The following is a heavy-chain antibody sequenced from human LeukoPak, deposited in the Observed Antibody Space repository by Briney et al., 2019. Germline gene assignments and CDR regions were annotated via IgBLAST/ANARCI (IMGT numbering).Heavy chain of an antibody. J-gene: IGHJ6*02. D-gene: IGHD3-16*01. Sequence: NPSETLSLTCTVSGGSITISSYYWGWIRQPPGKGLEWIGSIYYSGNTYYNPSLKSRVTISVDTSKHQFSLNLSSVTAADTAVYYCAGLGGSWYYYYYGMDVWGQGTTVTVSS. CDR2: IYYSGNT. CDR1: GGSITISSYY. CDR3: AGLGGSWYYYYYGMDV. V-gene: IGHV4-39*01.